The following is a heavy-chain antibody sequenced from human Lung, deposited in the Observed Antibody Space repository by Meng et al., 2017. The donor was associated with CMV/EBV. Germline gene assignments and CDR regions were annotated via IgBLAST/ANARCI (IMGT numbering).Heavy chain of an antibody. D-gene: IGHD3-22*01. Sequence: ASGYRFATYGISWVRLVPGQGLEWVGWLSSHNGNTNYGAKFQGRVTMTMHTSTNAAHMDLRDLRSDDTAVYFCAREVHYYDSHGIDYWGQGTLVTVSS. J-gene: IGHJ4*02. V-gene: IGHV1-18*01. CDR3: AREVHYYDSHGIDY. CDR2: LSSHNGNT. CDR1: GYRFATYG.